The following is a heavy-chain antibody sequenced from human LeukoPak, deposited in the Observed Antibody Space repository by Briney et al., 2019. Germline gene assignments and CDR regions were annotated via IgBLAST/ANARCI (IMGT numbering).Heavy chain of an antibody. CDR1: GGSFSGYY. V-gene: IGHV4-34*01. D-gene: IGHD3-22*01. CDR2: INHSGST. CDR3: ARVTGYMIEDYFDY. J-gene: IGHJ4*02. Sequence: SETLSLTCAVYGGSFSGYYWSWIRQPPGKGLEWIGEINHSGSTNYNPSLKSRVAISVDTSKNQFSLKLNSVTAADTAVYYCARVTGYMIEDYFDYWGQGTLVTVSS.